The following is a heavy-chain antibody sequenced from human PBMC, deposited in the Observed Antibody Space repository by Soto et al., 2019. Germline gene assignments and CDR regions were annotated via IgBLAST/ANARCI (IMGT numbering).Heavy chain of an antibody. Sequence: PSETLSLTCTVSGGSISSSSYYWGWIRQPPGKGLEWIGSIYYSGSTYYNPSLKSRVTISVDTSKNQFSLKLSSVTAADTAVYYCARPHLIDYYYGMDVWGQGTTVTVSS. CDR1: GGSISSSSYY. J-gene: IGHJ6*02. CDR3: ARPHLIDYYYGMDV. CDR2: IYYSGST. V-gene: IGHV4-39*01. D-gene: IGHD2-8*01.